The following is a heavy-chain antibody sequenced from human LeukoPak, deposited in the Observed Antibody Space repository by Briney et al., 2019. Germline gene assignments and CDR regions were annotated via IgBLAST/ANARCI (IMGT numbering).Heavy chain of an antibody. D-gene: IGHD3-10*01. J-gene: IGHJ4*02. CDR2: IYTSGST. V-gene: IGHV4-61*02. CDR1: GGSISSGSYY. CDR3: ARAGSGALRD. Sequence: SETLSLTCTVSGGSISSGSYYWSWIRQPAGKGLEWIGRIYTSGSTNYNPSLKSRVTMSVDTSKNQFSLKLSSVTAADTAVYYCARAGSGALRDWGQGTLVTVSS.